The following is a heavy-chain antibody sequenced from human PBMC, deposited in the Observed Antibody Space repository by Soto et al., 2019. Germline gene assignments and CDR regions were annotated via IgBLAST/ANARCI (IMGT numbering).Heavy chain of an antibody. CDR2: INHSGST. CDR3: ARVYNWNFKFDY. D-gene: IGHD1-7*01. V-gene: IGHV4-34*01. Sequence: SETLSLTCAVYGGSFSGYYWSWIRQPPGKGLEWIGEINHSGSTDYNPSLKSRVTISVDTSKNQFSLKLSSVTAADTAVYYCARVYNWNFKFDYWGQGTPVPVYS. J-gene: IGHJ4*02. CDR1: GGSFSGYY.